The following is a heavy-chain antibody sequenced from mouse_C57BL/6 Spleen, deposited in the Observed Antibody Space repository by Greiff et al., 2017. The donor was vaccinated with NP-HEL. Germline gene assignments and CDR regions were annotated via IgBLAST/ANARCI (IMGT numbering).Heavy chain of an antibody. CDR2: INPSSGYT. V-gene: IGHV1-4*01. D-gene: IGHD2-5*01. CDR1: GYPFTSYT. CDR3: ARKDYSNYLYAMDY. J-gene: IGHJ4*01. Sequence: VQLQQSGAELARPGASVKMSCKASGYPFTSYTMHWVKQRPGQGLEWIGYINPSSGYTKYNQKFKDKATLTADKSSSTAYMQLSSLTSEDSAVYYCARKDYSNYLYAMDYWGQGTSVTVSS.